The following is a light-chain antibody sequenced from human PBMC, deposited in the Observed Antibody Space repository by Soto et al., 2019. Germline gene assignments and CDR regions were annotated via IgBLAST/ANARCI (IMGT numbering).Light chain of an antibody. CDR2: AVS. CDR1: QRVSSY. Sequence: DMQLIQSPSYLSASVGDRVTITCHTRQRVSSYLNWYQQKPGKAPKLLINAVSTLHSGVPSRFSGSGSETDFTLTISSLQPEDSGTYYCQQSYTTPSWTFGQGTKVDIK. J-gene: IGKJ1*01. CDR3: QQSYTTPSWT. V-gene: IGKV1-39*01.